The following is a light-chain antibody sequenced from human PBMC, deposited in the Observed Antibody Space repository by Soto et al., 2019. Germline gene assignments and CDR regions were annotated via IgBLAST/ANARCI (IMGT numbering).Light chain of an antibody. J-gene: IGKJ4*01. CDR1: RSISWY. CDR2: RAS. Sequence: DIQMTQSPSSLSASVGERVTVTCRASRSISWYLSWYQQKPGKAPKLLIYRASRLQSGVPSRFSGSGSGTDFTLTITNLQPEDFATYSCQQSYETPLTFGGGTKVEI. CDR3: QQSYETPLT. V-gene: IGKV1-39*01.